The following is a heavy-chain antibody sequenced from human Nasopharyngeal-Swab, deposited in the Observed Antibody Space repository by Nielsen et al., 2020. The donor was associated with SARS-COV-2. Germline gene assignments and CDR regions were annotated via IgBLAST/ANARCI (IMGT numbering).Heavy chain of an antibody. V-gene: IGHV3-30-3*01. D-gene: IGHD4-17*01. CDR3: ARDAPDYGDYAIDY. J-gene: IGHJ4*02. Sequence: WIRPPPGKGLEWVAVISYDGSNKYYADSVKGRFTISRDNSKNTLYLQMNSLRAEDTAVYYCARDAPDYGDYAIDYWGQGTLVTVSS. CDR2: ISYDGSNK.